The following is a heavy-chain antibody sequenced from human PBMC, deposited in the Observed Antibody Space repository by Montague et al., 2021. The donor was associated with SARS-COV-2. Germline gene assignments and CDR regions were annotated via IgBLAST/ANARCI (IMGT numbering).Heavy chain of an antibody. CDR3: ARYYGGSFYGLDV. CDR1: GFKFDDSG. J-gene: IGHJ6*02. CDR2: INWSADKT. D-gene: IGHD3-3*01. V-gene: IGHV3-20*04. Sequence: SLRLSCEASGFKFDDSGMTWVRQAPGKGLEWVCDINWSADKTTYXDSVKGRFTISRDNAKNSLFLQMNSLRAEDTALYYCARYYGGSFYGLDVWGQGTTVIVSS.